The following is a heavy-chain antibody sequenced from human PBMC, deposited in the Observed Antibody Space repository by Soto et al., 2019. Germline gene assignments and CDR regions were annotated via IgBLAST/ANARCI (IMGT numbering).Heavy chain of an antibody. Sequence: ASVKVSCKASGYTFSSYAMHWVRQAPGQRLEWMGWINAGYGNTKSSQKFQDRVTISRDTSASTAYMELTSLRSEDTAVYYCARDTGEGPFAFWGRGTRVTVPS. V-gene: IGHV1-3*01. D-gene: IGHD7-27*01. CDR2: INAGYGNT. J-gene: IGHJ4*02. CDR1: GYTFSSYA. CDR3: ARDTGEGPFAF.